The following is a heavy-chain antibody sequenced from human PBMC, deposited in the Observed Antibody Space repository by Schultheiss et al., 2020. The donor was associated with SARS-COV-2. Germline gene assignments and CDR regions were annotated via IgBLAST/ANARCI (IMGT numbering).Heavy chain of an antibody. CDR2: FHTGGTP. CDR3: AREHDSSSCFDY. V-gene: IGHV4-61*09. D-gene: IGHD6-13*01. J-gene: IGHJ4*02. Sequence: SQTLSLTCTVSGGSVSSSSFYWAWLRQPAGKGLEWIGHFHTGGTPNYKPSLKSRVTISTDTSKNQFSLKLSSVTAADTAVYYCAREHDSSSCFDYWGQGTLVTVSS. CDR1: GGSVSSSSFY.